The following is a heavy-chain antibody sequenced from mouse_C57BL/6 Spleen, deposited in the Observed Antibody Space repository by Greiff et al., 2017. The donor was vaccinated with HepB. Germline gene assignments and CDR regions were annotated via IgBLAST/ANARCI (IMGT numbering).Heavy chain of an antibody. Sequence: GGGLVQPKGSLKLSCAASGFSFNTYAMNWVRQAPGKGLEWVARIRSKSNNYATYYADSVKDRFTISRDDSESMLYLQMNNLKTEDTAMYYCVRQGDPGLYYYAMDYWGQGTSVTVSS. J-gene: IGHJ4*01. CDR1: GFSFNTYA. CDR2: IRSKSNNYAT. V-gene: IGHV10-1*01. CDR3: VRQGDPGLYYYAMDY.